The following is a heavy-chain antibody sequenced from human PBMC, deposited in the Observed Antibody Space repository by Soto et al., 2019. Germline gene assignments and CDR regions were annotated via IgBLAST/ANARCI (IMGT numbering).Heavy chain of an antibody. CDR3: ARGSTVTIYYYYYGMDV. CDR1: GGTFSSYA. D-gene: IGHD4-17*01. V-gene: IGHV1-69*13. CDR2: IIPIFGTA. J-gene: IGHJ6*02. Sequence: ASVKVSCKASGGTFSSYAISWVRQAPGQGFEWMGGIIPIFGTANYAQKFQGRVTITADESTSTAYMELSSLRSEDTAVYYCARGSTVTIYYYYYGMDVWGQGTTVTVSS.